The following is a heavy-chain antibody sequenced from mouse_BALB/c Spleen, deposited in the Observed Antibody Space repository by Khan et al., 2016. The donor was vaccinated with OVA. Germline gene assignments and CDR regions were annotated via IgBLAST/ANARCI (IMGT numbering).Heavy chain of an antibody. D-gene: IGHD1-2*01. CDR1: GYTFTDYY. Sequence: QVQLKQSGAELARPGASVKLSCKASGYTFTDYYINWVKQRTGQGLEWIGEIYPESGDTYYNEKFKDKATLTADKSSTTAYMQLSSLTSEDSAVYFCARRNYFGYTFAYWGQGTLVTVSA. CDR2: IYPESGDT. CDR3: ARRNYFGYTFAY. V-gene: IGHV1-77*01. J-gene: IGHJ3*01.